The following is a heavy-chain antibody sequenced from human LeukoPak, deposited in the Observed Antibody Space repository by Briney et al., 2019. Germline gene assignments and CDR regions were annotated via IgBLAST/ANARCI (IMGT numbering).Heavy chain of an antibody. Sequence: GGSLRLSCAASGFTFSSYAMSWVRQAPGKGLEWVSAISGSGGSTYYADSVKGRFTISRDNSKNTLYLQMNSLRAEDTAVYYCAKIVVPVAIRYYYYGMDVWGQGTTVTVSS. D-gene: IGHD2-2*02. CDR1: GFTFSSYA. CDR3: AKIVVPVAIRYYYYGMDV. V-gene: IGHV3-23*01. J-gene: IGHJ6*02. CDR2: ISGSGGST.